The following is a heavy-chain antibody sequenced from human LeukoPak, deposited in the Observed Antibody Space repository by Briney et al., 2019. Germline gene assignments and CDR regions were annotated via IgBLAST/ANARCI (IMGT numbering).Heavy chain of an antibody. V-gene: IGHV4-38-2*01. CDR3: ARVDHGGARISY. Sequence: SETLSLTCAVSGYSISSGYYWGWIRHPPGKGLEWIGSIYHSGSTYYNPSLKSRVTISVDTSKNQFSLKLSSVTAADTAVYYCARVDHGGARISYWGQGTLVTVSS. D-gene: IGHD3-16*01. CDR2: IYHSGST. CDR1: GYSISSGYY. J-gene: IGHJ4*02.